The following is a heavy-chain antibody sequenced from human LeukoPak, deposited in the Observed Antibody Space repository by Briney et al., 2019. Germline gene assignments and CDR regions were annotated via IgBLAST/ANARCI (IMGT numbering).Heavy chain of an antibody. Sequence: GGSLRLSCAASGFTFSSYEMNWARQAPGKGLEWVSYISSSGSTIYYADSVKGRFTISRDNAKNSLYLQMNSLRAEDTAVYYCAREGHYYDSSGFPDYWGQGTLVTVSS. CDR1: GFTFSSYE. CDR3: AREGHYYDSSGFPDY. V-gene: IGHV3-48*03. CDR2: ISSSGSTI. J-gene: IGHJ4*02. D-gene: IGHD3-22*01.